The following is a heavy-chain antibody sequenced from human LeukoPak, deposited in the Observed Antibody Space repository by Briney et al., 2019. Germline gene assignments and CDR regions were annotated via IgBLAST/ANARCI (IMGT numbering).Heavy chain of an antibody. Sequence: SVKVSCKASGGTFSSYAISWVRQAPGQGLEWMGGIIPIFGTANYAQKFQGRVTITADESTSTAYMELSSLRSEDTAVYYCTRADYYGSGSYYKGWYYYYYMDVWGKGTTVTISS. D-gene: IGHD3-10*01. V-gene: IGHV1-69*13. CDR2: IIPIFGTA. J-gene: IGHJ6*03. CDR1: GGTFSSYA. CDR3: TRADYYGSGSYYKGWYYYYYMDV.